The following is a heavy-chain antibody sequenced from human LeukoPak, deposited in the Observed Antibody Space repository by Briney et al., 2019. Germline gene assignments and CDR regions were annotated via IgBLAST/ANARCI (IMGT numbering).Heavy chain of an antibody. CDR2: LNPNSGDT. Sequence: ASVKVSCKASGYTFTGYFMHWVRQAPGQGLEWMGWLNPNSGDTNYAQKFQGRVTMTRDTSISTAYMELSRLRSDDTAVYYCARDERYDSSGYPFDYWGQGTLVSVSS. CDR3: ARDERYDSSGYPFDY. V-gene: IGHV1-2*02. D-gene: IGHD3-22*01. J-gene: IGHJ4*02. CDR1: GYTFTGYF.